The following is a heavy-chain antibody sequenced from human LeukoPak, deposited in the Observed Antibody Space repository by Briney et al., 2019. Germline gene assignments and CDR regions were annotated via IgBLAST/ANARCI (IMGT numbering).Heavy chain of an antibody. D-gene: IGHD7-27*01. Sequence: GGSLRLSCAASGFTLSNYAMSWVRQAPGKGLEWVSTIGGRGVSTYYADSVQGRFSISRDNSKNTLFLQMNSLRAEDTAVYYCVRATLGFYYFAYWGQGTLVAVSS. CDR1: GFTLSNYA. CDR2: IGGRGVST. CDR3: VRATLGFYYFAY. V-gene: IGHV3-23*01. J-gene: IGHJ4*02.